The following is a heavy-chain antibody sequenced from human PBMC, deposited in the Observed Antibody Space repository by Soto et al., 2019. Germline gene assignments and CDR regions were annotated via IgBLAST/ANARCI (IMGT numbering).Heavy chain of an antibody. CDR3: ARGRSHGSGTYSNPPLAF. CDR2: IWYDGSNK. D-gene: IGHD3-10*01. V-gene: IGHV3-33*01. Sequence: GGSLRLSCAASGFTFNIYGMHWVRQAPGKGLEWVAVIWYDGSNKYYEDSVKGRFTISRDNSKNTLYLEMNSLRAEDTAIYYCARGRSHGSGTYSNPPLAFWGQGALVTVSS. CDR1: GFTFNIYG. J-gene: IGHJ4*02.